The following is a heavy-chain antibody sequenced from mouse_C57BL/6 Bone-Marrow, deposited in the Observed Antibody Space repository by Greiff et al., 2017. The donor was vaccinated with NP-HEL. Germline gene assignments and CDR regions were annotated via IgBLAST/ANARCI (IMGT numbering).Heavy chain of an antibody. D-gene: IGHD2-2*01. CDR3: ARWLRYYFDY. CDR2: IDPANGNT. CDR1: GFNIKNTY. J-gene: IGHJ2*01. V-gene: IGHV14-3*01. Sequence: EVKVVESVAELVRPGASVKLSCTASGFNIKNTYMHWVKQRPEQGLEWIGRIDPANGNTKYAPKFQGKATITADTSSNTADLQLSSLASEDAAIYYCARWLRYYFDYWGQGTTLTVSS.